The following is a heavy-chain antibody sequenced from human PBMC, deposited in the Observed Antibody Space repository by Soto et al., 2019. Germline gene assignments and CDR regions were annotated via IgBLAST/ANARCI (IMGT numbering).Heavy chain of an antibody. J-gene: IGHJ6*02. Sequence: ASVKISCKASGYTFTSYYMHWVRQAPGQGLEWMGIINPSGGSTSYAQKFQGRVTMTRDTSTSTVYMELSSLRSEDTAVYYCARVPRGVPAAIWHYDFWSGYYTDYGMDVWGQGTKVTVS. CDR2: INPSGGST. CDR1: GYTFTSYY. D-gene: IGHD3-3*01. CDR3: ARVPRGVPAAIWHYDFWSGYYTDYGMDV. V-gene: IGHV1-46*01.